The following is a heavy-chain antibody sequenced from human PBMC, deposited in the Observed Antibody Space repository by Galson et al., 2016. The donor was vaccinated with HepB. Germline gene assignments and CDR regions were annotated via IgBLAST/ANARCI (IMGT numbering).Heavy chain of an antibody. J-gene: IGHJ4*02. D-gene: IGHD1-26*01. CDR3: TTSVGSNEFDY. CDR2: IKSKGDGETT. V-gene: IGHV3-15*07. Sequence: SLRLSCAGSGFTFSHAWLNWVRQAPGKGLEWVGRIKSKGDGETTDYAAPVKGRFTVSRDDSKNTLYLQMNSRNTEDTAVYHCTTSVGSNEFDYWGRGTLVTVSS. CDR1: GFTFSHAW.